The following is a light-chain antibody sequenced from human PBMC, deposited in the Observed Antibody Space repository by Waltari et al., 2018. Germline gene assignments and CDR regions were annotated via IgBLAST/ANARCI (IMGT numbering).Light chain of an antibody. Sequence: QSALTQPASVSGSPGQSITISCTGPSSDVAGYTYVSWYQQHPGKAPKLMIYDVSNRPSGVSNRFSGSKSGNTASLTISGLQAEDEADYYCSSYTSSNTLVFGGGTKLTVL. CDR3: SSYTSSNTLV. CDR1: SSDVAGYTY. J-gene: IGLJ2*01. V-gene: IGLV2-14*03. CDR2: DVS.